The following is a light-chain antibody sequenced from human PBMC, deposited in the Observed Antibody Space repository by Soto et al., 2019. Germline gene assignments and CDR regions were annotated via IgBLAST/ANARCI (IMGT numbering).Light chain of an antibody. CDR2: EVN. Sequence: QSAPTQPPSASGSPGQSVTISCTGTSSDVGANNDYVSWYQQHPGKAPKLMIYEVNKRPPGVPDRFSGSKSGNTASLTVSGLQADDEADYYCSVYAGSDNFVFGTGTKLTVL. CDR1: SSDVGANNDY. V-gene: IGLV2-8*01. CDR3: SVYAGSDNFV. J-gene: IGLJ1*01.